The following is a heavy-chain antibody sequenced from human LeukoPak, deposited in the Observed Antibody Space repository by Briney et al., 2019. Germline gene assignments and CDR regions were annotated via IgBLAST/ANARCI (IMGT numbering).Heavy chain of an antibody. CDR2: ISSSGSTI. CDR3: ATYSTLNARDFQH. CDR1: GFTFSDYY. J-gene: IGHJ1*01. Sequence: GGSLRLSCAASGFTFSDYYMSWIRQAPGKGLEWVSYISSSGSTIYYADSVKGRFTISRDNAKNSLYLQMSSLRDEDTAVYYCATYSTLNARDFQHWGQGTLVIVSS. V-gene: IGHV3-11*04. D-gene: IGHD2/OR15-2a*01.